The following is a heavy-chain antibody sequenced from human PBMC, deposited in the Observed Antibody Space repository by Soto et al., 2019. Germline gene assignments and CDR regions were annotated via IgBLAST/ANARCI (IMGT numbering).Heavy chain of an antibody. CDR3: ARGCIAVAGTVDY. J-gene: IGHJ4*02. CDR1: GFTFSSYG. CDR2: K. Sequence: QVQLVESGGGVVQPGRSLRLSCAASGFTFSSYGMHWVRQAPGKGLEWVAVKYYADSVKGRFTISRDNSKNTLYLQTSSLRAEDTAVYYCARGCIAVAGTVDYWGQGTLVTVSS. D-gene: IGHD6-19*01. V-gene: IGHV3-33*01.